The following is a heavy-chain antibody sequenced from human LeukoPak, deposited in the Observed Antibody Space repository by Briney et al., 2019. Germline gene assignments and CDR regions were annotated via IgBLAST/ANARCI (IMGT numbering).Heavy chain of an antibody. D-gene: IGHD5-18*01. V-gene: IGHV4-30-4*01. CDR2: IHHSGSA. J-gene: IGHJ4*02. CDR3: ARDRAVDAGGIDF. CDR1: GDSISSGDFY. Sequence: SETLSLTCTVSGDSISSGDFYWSWVRQPPGKGLEWIAYIHHSGSAFYGRSLKRRVTISVDSSKNQFSLRLTSVTAADTAVYFCARDRAVDAGGIDFWGQGTLVTVSP.